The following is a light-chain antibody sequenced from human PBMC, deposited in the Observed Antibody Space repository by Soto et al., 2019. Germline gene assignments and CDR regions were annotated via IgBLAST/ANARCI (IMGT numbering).Light chain of an antibody. Sequence: DIQMTQSPSTLSASVGDRVTITCRASQSISSWLAWYQQKPGKAPKLLTYDASSLESGVPSRFSGSGSGTEFTLTISSLQPDDFATYYCQQYNSYSLWTFGQGTRLEIK. V-gene: IGKV1-5*01. CDR1: QSISSW. CDR2: DAS. J-gene: IGKJ5*01. CDR3: QQYNSYSLWT.